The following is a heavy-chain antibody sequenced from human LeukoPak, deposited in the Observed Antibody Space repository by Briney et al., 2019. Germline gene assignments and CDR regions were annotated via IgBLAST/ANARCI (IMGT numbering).Heavy chain of an antibody. V-gene: IGHV3-23*01. CDR2: ISGSGGST. D-gene: IGHD6-13*01. CDR3: AALWSSIAAAWNY. Sequence: PGGSLRLSCAASGFTFSSYAMSWVRQAPGKGLEWISAISGSGGSTYYADSVKGRFTISRDNYKNTLYLQMNSLRAEDTAVYYCAALWSSIAAAWNYWGQGTLVTVSS. CDR1: GFTFSSYA. J-gene: IGHJ4*02.